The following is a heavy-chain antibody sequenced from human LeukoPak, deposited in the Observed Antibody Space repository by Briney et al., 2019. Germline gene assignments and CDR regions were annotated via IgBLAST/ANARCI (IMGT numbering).Heavy chain of an antibody. CDR1: GFTFSSYE. CDR2: ISSSGSTI. J-gene: IGHJ6*04. D-gene: IGHD3-10*02. V-gene: IGHV3-48*03. Sequence: GGSLRLSCVASGFTFSSYEMSWVRQAPGKGLEWVSYISSSGSTIYYADSVKGRFTISRDNAKNSLYLQMNSLRAEDTAVYYCAELGITMIGGVWGKGTTVTISS. CDR3: AELGITMIGGV.